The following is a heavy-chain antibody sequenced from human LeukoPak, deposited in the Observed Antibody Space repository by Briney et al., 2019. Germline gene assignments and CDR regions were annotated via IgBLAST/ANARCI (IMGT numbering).Heavy chain of an antibody. CDR2: TSGSGGST. Sequence: TGGSLRLSCAASGFTFSSYAMSWVRQAPGKGPEWVSATSGSGGSTYYADSVKGRFTISRDNSKNTLYLQMNSLRAEDTAVYYCAKDAPYCSGGSCYDYWGQGTLVTVSS. CDR1: GFTFSSYA. J-gene: IGHJ4*02. D-gene: IGHD2-15*01. CDR3: AKDAPYCSGGSCYDY. V-gene: IGHV3-23*01.